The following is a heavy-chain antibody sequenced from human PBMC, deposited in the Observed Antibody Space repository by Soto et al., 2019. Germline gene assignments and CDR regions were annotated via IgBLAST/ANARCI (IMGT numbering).Heavy chain of an antibody. CDR3: ARSHSSSWYYLDY. Sequence: GESLKISSKGSGDSFTSYWIGWVRQMPGKGLEWMGIIYPGDSDTRYSPSFQGQVTISADKSISTAYLQWSSLKASDTAMYYCARSHSSSWYYLDYWGQGTLVTVSS. CDR2: IYPGDSDT. D-gene: IGHD6-13*01. CDR1: GDSFTSYW. V-gene: IGHV5-51*01. J-gene: IGHJ4*02.